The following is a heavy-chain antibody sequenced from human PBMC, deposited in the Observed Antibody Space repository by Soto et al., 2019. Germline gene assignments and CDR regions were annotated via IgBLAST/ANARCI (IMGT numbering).Heavy chain of an antibody. Sequence: PSETPSLTCTVSGGSISSGGYYWSWIRQHPGKGLEWIGYIYYSGSTYYNPSLKSRVTISVDTSKNQFSLKLSSVTAADTAVYYCARGGGYCSGGSCYSRGAPYYYGMDVWGQGTTVTVSS. D-gene: IGHD2-15*01. CDR2: IYYSGST. CDR3: ARGGGYCSGGSCYSRGAPYYYGMDV. CDR1: GGSISSGGYY. V-gene: IGHV4-31*03. J-gene: IGHJ6*02.